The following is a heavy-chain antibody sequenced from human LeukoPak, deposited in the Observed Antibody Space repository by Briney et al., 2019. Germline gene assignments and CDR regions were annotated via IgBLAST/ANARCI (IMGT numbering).Heavy chain of an antibody. D-gene: IGHD6-19*01. CDR3: ARDLSSGWYGHAFDI. Sequence: PSETLSLTCTVSGVSISSYYWSWIRQPPGKGLEWIRYIYYSGSTNYNPSLKSRVTISVDTSKNQFSLKLSSVTAADTAVYYCARDLSSGWYGHAFDIWGQGTMVTVSS. CDR2: IYYSGST. V-gene: IGHV4-59*01. J-gene: IGHJ3*02. CDR1: GVSISSYY.